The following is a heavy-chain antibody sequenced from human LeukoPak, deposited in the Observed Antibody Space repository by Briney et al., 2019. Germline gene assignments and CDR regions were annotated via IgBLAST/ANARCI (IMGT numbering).Heavy chain of an antibody. CDR3: ARVLRYSSGWTLDY. Sequence: PSETLSLTCTVSGGSISSSSYYWGWIRQPPGKGLEWIGSIYYSGSTYYNPSLKSRITISVDTSKNQFSLKLSSVTAADTAVYYCARVLRYSSGWTLDYWGQGTLVTVSS. J-gene: IGHJ4*02. D-gene: IGHD6-19*01. V-gene: IGHV4-39*07. CDR2: IYYSGST. CDR1: GGSISSSSYY.